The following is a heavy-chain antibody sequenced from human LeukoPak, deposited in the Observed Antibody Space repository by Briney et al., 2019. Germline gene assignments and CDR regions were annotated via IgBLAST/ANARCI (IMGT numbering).Heavy chain of an antibody. CDR3: AKPVDRYSSSWPYFDY. CDR2: VSYDGSNK. V-gene: IGHV3-30*18. D-gene: IGHD6-13*01. Sequence: GGSLRLSCAASGFTFSTYGMHWVRQAPGKGLEWVAVVSYDGSNKYDADSVKGRFTISRDNSKNTLYLQMNSLRAEDTAVYYCAKPVDRYSSSWPYFDYWGQGTLVTVSS. J-gene: IGHJ4*02. CDR1: GFTFSTYG.